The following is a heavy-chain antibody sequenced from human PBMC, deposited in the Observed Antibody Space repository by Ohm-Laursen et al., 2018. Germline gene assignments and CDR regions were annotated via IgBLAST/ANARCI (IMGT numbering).Heavy chain of an antibody. D-gene: IGHD3-22*01. Sequence: ASVKVSCKASGYSFTGYYMHWVRQAPGQGLEWMGGIIPMFGTANYAQKFQGRVTITADESTSTAYMDLSSLTSDDTAVYYCACRERDYYDSSGYAFDYWGQGTLVTVSS. CDR1: GYSFTGYY. CDR2: IIPMFGTA. V-gene: IGHV1-69*13. J-gene: IGHJ4*02. CDR3: ACRERDYYDSSGYAFDY.